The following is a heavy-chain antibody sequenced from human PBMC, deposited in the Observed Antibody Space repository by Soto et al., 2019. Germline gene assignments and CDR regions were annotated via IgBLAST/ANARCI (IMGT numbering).Heavy chain of an antibody. D-gene: IGHD3-22*01. CDR2: IFSNDEK. Sequence: QVTLKESGPVLVKPTETLTLTCTVSGFSLSNARMGVSWIRQPPGKALEWLAHIFSNDEKSYSTSLKSRLTISKDTSKSQVVLTMTNMDPVDTATYYCARIPYDSIGYYSEVYYYGMDVWGQGTTVTVSS. J-gene: IGHJ6*02. CDR1: GFSLSNARMG. V-gene: IGHV2-26*01. CDR3: ARIPYDSIGYYSEVYYYGMDV.